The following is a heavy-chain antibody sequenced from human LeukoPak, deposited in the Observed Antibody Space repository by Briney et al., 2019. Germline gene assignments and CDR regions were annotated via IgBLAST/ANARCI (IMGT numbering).Heavy chain of an antibody. CDR2: INHSGST. Sequence: SETLSLTCAVYGGSFSGYHWSWIRQPPGKGLEWIGEINHSGSTNYNPSLKSRVTISVDTSKNQFSLKLSSVTAADTAVYYCASDSSGYYYHWFGPWGQGTLVTVSS. CDR1: GGSFSGYH. CDR3: ASDSSGYYYHWFGP. V-gene: IGHV4-34*01. D-gene: IGHD3-22*01. J-gene: IGHJ5*02.